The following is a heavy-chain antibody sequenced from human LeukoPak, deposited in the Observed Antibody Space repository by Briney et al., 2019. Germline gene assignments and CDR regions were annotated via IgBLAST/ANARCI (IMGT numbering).Heavy chain of an antibody. Sequence: PGRSLRLSCAASGFTFSSYGMHWVRQAPGKGLEWVSGISTSSTYRLYADSVKGRFTISRDNAKSSLYLEMNSLRAEDTAVYYCARDVDGSGNYGFDWWGQGILVTVSS. D-gene: IGHD3-10*01. V-gene: IGHV3-21*01. CDR2: ISTSSTYR. CDR3: ARDVDGSGNYGFDW. CDR1: GFTFSSYG. J-gene: IGHJ4*02.